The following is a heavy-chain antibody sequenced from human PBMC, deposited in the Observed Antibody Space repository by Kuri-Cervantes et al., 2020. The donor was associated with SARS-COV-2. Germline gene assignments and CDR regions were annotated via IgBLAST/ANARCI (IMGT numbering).Heavy chain of an antibody. J-gene: IGHJ6*02. D-gene: IGHD3-9*01. Sequence: GGSLRLSCAASGFTFSSYSMNWVRQAPGKGLEWVSYISSSSSTIYYADSVKGRFTISRDNAKNSLYLQMNSLRAEDTAVYYCARDGNMDYDILTGYYYGMDVWGQGTTVTVSS. CDR1: GFTFSSYS. CDR2: ISSSSSTI. V-gene: IGHV3-48*04. CDR3: ARDGNMDYDILTGYYYGMDV.